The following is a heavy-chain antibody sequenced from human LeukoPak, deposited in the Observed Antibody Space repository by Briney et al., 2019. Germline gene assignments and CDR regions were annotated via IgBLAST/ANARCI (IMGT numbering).Heavy chain of an antibody. CDR1: GGSISSGSYY. CDR3: ARGGYCGGDCYFYY. CDR2: IYTSGST. Sequence: PSQTLSLTFTVSGGSISSGSYYWSWIRQPAGKGLEWIGRIYTSGSTNYNPSLKSRVTISVDTSKNQFSLKLSSVTAADTAVYYCARGGYCGGDCYFYYWGQGTLVTVSS. D-gene: IGHD2-21*02. J-gene: IGHJ4*02. V-gene: IGHV4-61*02.